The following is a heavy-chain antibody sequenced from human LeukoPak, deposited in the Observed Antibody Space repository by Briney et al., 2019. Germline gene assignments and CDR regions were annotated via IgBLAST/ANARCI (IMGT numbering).Heavy chain of an antibody. D-gene: IGHD2-2*01. V-gene: IGHV1-46*01. J-gene: IGHJ6*03. CDR3: ARAGRNCSSTSCSKGSYYYYYYMDV. CDR2: INPSGGST. CDR1: GYTFTSYY. Sequence: GASVKVSCKASGYTFTSYYMHWVRQAPGQGLEWMGIINPSGGSTSYAQKFQGRVTMTRDMSTSTVYMGLSSLRSEDTAVYYCARAGRNCSSTSCSKGSYYYYYYMDVWGKGTTVTVSS.